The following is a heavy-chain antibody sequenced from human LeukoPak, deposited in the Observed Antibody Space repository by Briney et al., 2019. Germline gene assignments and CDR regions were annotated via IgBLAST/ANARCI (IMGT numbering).Heavy chain of an antibody. Sequence: SETLSLTCAVSGGSISSSNWWGWVRQPPGKGLEWIGEIYHSGSTNYNPSLKSRVTMSVDKSKNHFSLKLSSVTAADTAVYYCAKKVVITYNWFDPWGQGTLVTVSS. CDR2: IYHSGST. CDR1: GGSISSSNW. V-gene: IGHV4-4*02. J-gene: IGHJ5*02. D-gene: IGHD3-22*01. CDR3: AKKVVITYNWFDP.